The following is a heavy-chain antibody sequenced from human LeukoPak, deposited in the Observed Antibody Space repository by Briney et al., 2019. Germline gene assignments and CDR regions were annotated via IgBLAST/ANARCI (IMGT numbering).Heavy chain of an antibody. CDR1: GGSISSSSYY. D-gene: IGHD3-22*01. V-gene: IGHV4-39*07. J-gene: IGHJ4*02. CDR2: IYYSGST. CDR3: ARVQFKQYYYDSSGYRDPTNSGSYFDY. Sequence: PSETLSLTCTVSGGSISSSSYYWGWIRQPPGKGLEWIGSIYYSGSTYYNPSLKSRVTISVDTSKNQFSLKLSSVTAADTAVYYCARVQFKQYYYDSSGYRDPTNSGSYFDYWGQGTLVTVSS.